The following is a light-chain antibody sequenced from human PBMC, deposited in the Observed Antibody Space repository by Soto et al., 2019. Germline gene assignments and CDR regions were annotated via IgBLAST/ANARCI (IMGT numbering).Light chain of an antibody. V-gene: IGKV3-20*01. J-gene: IGKJ4*01. CDR2: GAS. Sequence: EIVMPQSPATLSVSPGERATLSCRASQSVSSNYLAWYQQKPGQAPRLLIYGASSRATGIPDRFSGSGSGTDFTLTISRLEPEDFAVYYCQQYGSSPVTFGGGTKVDIK. CDR3: QQYGSSPVT. CDR1: QSVSSNY.